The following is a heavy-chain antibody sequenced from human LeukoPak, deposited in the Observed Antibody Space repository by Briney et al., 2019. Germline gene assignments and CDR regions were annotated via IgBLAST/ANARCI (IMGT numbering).Heavy chain of an antibody. CDR1: GYTFTSYD. CDR3: ARAMGYDFWSGYLGGFDYYGMDV. CDR2: MNPNSGNT. Sequence: GASVTVSCKASGYTFTSYDINWVRQATGQGLEWMGWMNPNSGNTGYAQKFQGRVTMTRNTSISTAYMELSSLRSEDTAVYYCARAMGYDFWSGYLGGFDYYGMDVWGQGTTATVSS. V-gene: IGHV1-8*01. D-gene: IGHD3-3*01. J-gene: IGHJ6*02.